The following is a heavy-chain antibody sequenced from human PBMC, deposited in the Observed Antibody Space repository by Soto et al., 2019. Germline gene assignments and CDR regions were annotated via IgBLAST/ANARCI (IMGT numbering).Heavy chain of an antibody. J-gene: IGHJ2*01. D-gene: IGHD6-25*01. CDR3: ARVEQRDWYFDL. V-gene: IGHV3-21*01. CDR2: ISSSSSYI. CDR1: GFTFSSYS. Sequence: EVQLGESGGGLVKPGGSLRLSCAASGFTFSSYSMNWVRQAPGKGLEWVSSISSSSSYIYYADSVKGRFTISRDNAKNSLYLQMNSLRAEDTAVYYCARVEQRDWYFDLWGRGTLVTVSS.